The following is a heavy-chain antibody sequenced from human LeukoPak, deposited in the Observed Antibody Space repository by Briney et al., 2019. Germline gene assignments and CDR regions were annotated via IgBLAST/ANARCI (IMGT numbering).Heavy chain of an antibody. CDR1: GGSISSGGYY. V-gene: IGHV4-31*03. D-gene: IGHD3-9*01. CDR2: IYYGGST. Sequence: KRSETLSLTCTVSGGSISSGGYYWSWIRQHPGKGLEWIGYIYYGGSTYYNPSLKSRVTISVDTSKNQFSLKLSSVTAADTAVYYCARERIGDYDILTGYLRGPNAWFDYWGQGTLVTVSS. J-gene: IGHJ4*02. CDR3: ARERIGDYDILTGYLRGPNAWFDY.